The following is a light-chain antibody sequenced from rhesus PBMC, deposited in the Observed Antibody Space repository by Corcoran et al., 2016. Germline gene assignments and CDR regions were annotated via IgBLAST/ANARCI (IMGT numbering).Light chain of an antibody. Sequence: DIQMTQSPSSLSASVGDRVTITCRASLGITKDLAWYQQKPGEPPKLLNYEASLLQGGIPSRFSGSGCGADFTLTISSLQSEDFGTYYCQHYFTTPLTFDGGTKVELK. CDR3: QHYFTTPLT. J-gene: IGKJ4*01. CDR1: LGITKD. V-gene: IGKV1-22*01. CDR2: EAS.